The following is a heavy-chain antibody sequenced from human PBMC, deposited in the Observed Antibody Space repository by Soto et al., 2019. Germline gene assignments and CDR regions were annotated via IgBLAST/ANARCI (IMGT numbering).Heavy chain of an antibody. Sequence: PSETLSLTCTVSGGSISSGGYYWSWIRQHPGKGLEWIGYIYYSGSTYYNPSLKSRVTISVDTSKNQFSLKLSSVTAADTAVYYCARRTTDYSYYGMDVWGQGTTVTVSS. CDR2: IYYSGST. CDR1: GGSISSGGYY. J-gene: IGHJ6*02. CDR3: ARRTTDYSYYGMDV. D-gene: IGHD1-7*01. V-gene: IGHV4-31*03.